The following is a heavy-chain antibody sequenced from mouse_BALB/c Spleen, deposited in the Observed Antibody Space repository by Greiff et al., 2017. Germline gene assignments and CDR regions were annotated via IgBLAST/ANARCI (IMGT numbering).Heavy chain of an antibody. CDR3: ASLYGPFDY. J-gene: IGHJ2*01. V-gene: IGHV5-12-1*01. CDR2: ISSGGGST. Sequence: EVMLVESGGGLVQPGGSRKLSCAASGFAFSSYDMSWVRQTPEKRLEWVAYISSGGGSTYYPDTVKGRFTISRDNAKNTLYLQMSSLKSEDTAMYYCASLYGPFDYWGQGTTLTVSS. D-gene: IGHD1-2*01. CDR1: GFAFSSYD.